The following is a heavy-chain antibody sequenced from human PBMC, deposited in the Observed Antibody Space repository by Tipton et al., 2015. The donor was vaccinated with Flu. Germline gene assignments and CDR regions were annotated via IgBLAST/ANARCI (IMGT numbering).Heavy chain of an antibody. CDR1: GGFVSSYY. CDR3: ARDPSLGMPDYFDS. J-gene: IGHJ4*02. V-gene: IGHV4-59*02. CDR2: IYYNQYT. Sequence: LRLSCSVSGGFVSSYYWNWIRQPPEKGLEWIGYIYYNQYTKYHPSLKSRVTISVDPSMSQFSLRLTSVTAADTAVYYCARDPSLGMPDYFDSWGQRILVTASS. D-gene: IGHD2-2*01.